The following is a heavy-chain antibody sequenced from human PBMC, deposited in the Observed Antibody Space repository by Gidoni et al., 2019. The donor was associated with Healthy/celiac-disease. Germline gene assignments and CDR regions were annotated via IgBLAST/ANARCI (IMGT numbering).Heavy chain of an antibody. CDR2: IIPICGTA. Sequence: QVQLVQSGAEVKKPGSSVKVSCKASGGTFSSYAISWVRQAPGQGLEWMGGIIPICGTANYAQKFQGRVTITADESTSTAYMELSSLRSEDTAVYYCARTQPDHTDNDYYFDYWGQGTLVTVSS. D-gene: IGHD1-1*01. J-gene: IGHJ4*02. CDR1: GGTFSSYA. V-gene: IGHV1-69*01. CDR3: ARTQPDHTDNDYYFDY.